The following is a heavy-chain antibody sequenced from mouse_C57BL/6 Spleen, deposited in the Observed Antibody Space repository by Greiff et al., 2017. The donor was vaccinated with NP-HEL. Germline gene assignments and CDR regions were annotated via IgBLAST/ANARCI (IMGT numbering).Heavy chain of an antibody. D-gene: IGHD1-1*01. V-gene: IGHV1-85*01. Sequence: VQLQQPGPELVKPGASVKLSCKASGYTFTSYDINWVKQRPVQGLEWIVWIYPRDGSTKYNHKFKGKATLTVDTSSSTAYMELHSLTSEDSAVYFFARNYYGSSYVGAMGYWGQGASVTVS. CDR1: GYTFTSYD. J-gene: IGHJ4*01. CDR3: ARNYYGSSYVGAMGY. CDR2: IYPRDGST.